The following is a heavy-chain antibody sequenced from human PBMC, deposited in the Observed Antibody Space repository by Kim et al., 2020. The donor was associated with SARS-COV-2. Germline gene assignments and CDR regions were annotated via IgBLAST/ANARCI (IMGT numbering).Heavy chain of an antibody. J-gene: IGHJ6*02. CDR2: IKSKTNGGTT. CDR3: TSDLGDYYGGDCYSHV. D-gene: IGHD2-21*02. V-gene: IGHV3-15*01. CDR1: GFTFSNAW. Sequence: GGSLRLSCAASGFTFSNAWMNWVRQAPGRGLEWVGRIKSKTNGGTTAYGAPVKGRFTISRDDSKNTLYLQMNSLRTEDTAVYYCTSDLGDYYGGDCYSHVWGQGTTVTVSS.